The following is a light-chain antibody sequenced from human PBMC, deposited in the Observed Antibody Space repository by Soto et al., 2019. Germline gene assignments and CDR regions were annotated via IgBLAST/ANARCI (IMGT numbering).Light chain of an antibody. CDR1: QDINNY. CDR3: QQFEDLPLT. J-gene: IGKJ4*01. V-gene: IGKV1-33*01. CDR2: DAS. Sequence: DIRMTQSPSSLSASVGDRVTITCQASQDINNYLNWYQQRPGNAPKLLIYDASTLERGVPSRFSGSGHETDFTLTISSLQPEDIATYYCQQFEDLPLTFGGGTNVEIK.